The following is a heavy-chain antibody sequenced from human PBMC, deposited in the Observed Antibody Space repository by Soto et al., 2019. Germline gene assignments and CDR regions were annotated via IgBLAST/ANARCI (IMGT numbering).Heavy chain of an antibody. V-gene: IGHV3-74*01. J-gene: IGHJ4*02. D-gene: IGHD3-10*01. Sequence: EVQVVESGRGLVQPGGSLRLSCVGSGFTFSSTWMHWVRQVPGKGLEWVSRINPDGSSTNDADSVKGRFTISRDNAKNTLYLQMNGLRAEDTAVYYCATAGSYRFDYWGQGTLVTVSS. CDR2: INPDGSST. CDR3: ATAGSYRFDY. CDR1: GFTFSSTW.